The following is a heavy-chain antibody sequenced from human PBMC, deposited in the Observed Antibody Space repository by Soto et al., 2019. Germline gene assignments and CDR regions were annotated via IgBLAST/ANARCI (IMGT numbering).Heavy chain of an antibody. CDR3: ARQHGDYPFDY. CDR2: IYYSGST. J-gene: IGHJ4*02. D-gene: IGHD4-17*01. CDR1: GGSFSGYY. V-gene: IGHV4-34*01. Sequence: ETLSLTCAVYGGSFSGYYWSWIRQPPGKGLVWIGSIYYSGSTYYNPSLKILVTIFVDTSKNQFSLKLSFLTAADTAVYYCARQHGDYPFDYWGQGTLVTVSS.